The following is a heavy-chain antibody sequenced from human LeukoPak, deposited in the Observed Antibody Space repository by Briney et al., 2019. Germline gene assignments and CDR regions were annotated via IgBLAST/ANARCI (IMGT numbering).Heavy chain of an antibody. V-gene: IGHV3-23*01. Sequence: GSLRLSCAASGFTFTKYGMSWVRQAPGKGLEWISTISDSGAYTYYADFVKGRFTVSRDNSKNMVFLEVNSPRAEDTATYFCAKGRILWFGEQSDFDYWGQGTLVTVSS. D-gene: IGHD3-10*01. CDR2: ISDSGAYT. CDR3: AKGRILWFGEQSDFDY. CDR1: GFTFTKYG. J-gene: IGHJ4*02.